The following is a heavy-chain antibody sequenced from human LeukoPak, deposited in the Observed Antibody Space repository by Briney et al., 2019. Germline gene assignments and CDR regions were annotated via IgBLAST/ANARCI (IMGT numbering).Heavy chain of an antibody. J-gene: IGHJ4*02. Sequence: GGSLRLSCAASGFTFSSYWMHWVRQAPGKGLVWVSRMNDDGSSTSYADSLKGRFTIARDNVKNSLHLQMNGLRAEDTAVYYCGRDSGRKEDYWGQGTLVTVSS. D-gene: IGHD1-26*01. CDR1: GFTFSSYW. V-gene: IGHV3-74*01. CDR2: MNDDGSST. CDR3: GRDSGRKEDY.